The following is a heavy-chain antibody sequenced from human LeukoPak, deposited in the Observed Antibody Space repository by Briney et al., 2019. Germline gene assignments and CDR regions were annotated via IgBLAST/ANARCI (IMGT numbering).Heavy chain of an antibody. CDR1: GFTFSSYA. Sequence: GSLRLSCAASGFTFSSYAMHWVRQAPGKGLEWVAVISYDGSNKYYADSVKGRFTISRDNSKNTLYLQMNSLRAEDTAVYYCARDGPLGWCSSTSCYFDYWGQGTLVTVSS. D-gene: IGHD2-2*01. J-gene: IGHJ4*02. CDR2: ISYDGSNK. CDR3: ARDGPLGWCSSTSCYFDY. V-gene: IGHV3-30*04.